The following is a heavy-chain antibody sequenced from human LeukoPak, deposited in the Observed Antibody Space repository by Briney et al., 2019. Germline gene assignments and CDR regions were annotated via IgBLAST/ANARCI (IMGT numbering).Heavy chain of an antibody. J-gene: IGHJ4*02. V-gene: IGHV3-13*01. CDR2: IGTAGDT. CDR1: GFTFRRYD. Sequence: GGSLRLSCAASGFTFRRYDMHWVRQSTGKGLEWVSGIGTAGDTFYLGSVKGRFTISRENAKNSLYLQMNSLRVGDTAVYYCARSVPGGSGWMGAIEYWGQGTLVTVPS. D-gene: IGHD6-19*01. CDR3: ARSVPGGSGWMGAIEY.